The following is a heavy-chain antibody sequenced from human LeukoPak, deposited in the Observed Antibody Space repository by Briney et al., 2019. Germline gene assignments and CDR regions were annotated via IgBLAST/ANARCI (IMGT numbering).Heavy chain of an antibody. V-gene: IGHV3-23*01. CDR1: GFTFGSYA. J-gene: IGHJ4*02. D-gene: IGHD3-10*01. Sequence: PGGSLRLSCAASGFTFGSYAMRWVRQAPGKGLEWVSAISGSGGSTYYADSVKGRFTISRDNSKNTLYLQMNSLRAEDTAVYYCAKGGTPMVRGVFYFDYWGQGTLVTASS. CDR3: AKGGTPMVRGVFYFDY. CDR2: ISGSGGST.